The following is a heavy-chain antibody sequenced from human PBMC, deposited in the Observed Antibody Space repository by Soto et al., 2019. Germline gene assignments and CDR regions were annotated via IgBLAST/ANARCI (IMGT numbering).Heavy chain of an antibody. Sequence: GGSLRLSCAASGFTFSSYGMHWVRQAPGKGLEWVAVISYDGSNKYYADSVKGRFTISRDNSKNTLYLQMNSLRAEDTAVYYCAKLSSSGWSSPFDYWGQGTLVTVSS. CDR1: GFTFSSYG. J-gene: IGHJ4*02. V-gene: IGHV3-30*18. CDR3: AKLSSSGWSSPFDY. CDR2: ISYDGSNK. D-gene: IGHD6-19*01.